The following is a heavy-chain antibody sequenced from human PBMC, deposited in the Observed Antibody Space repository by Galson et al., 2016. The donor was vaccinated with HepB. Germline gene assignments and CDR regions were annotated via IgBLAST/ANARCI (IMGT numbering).Heavy chain of an antibody. Sequence: SVKVSCKASGYTFIGYYMHWVRQAPGQGLEWVGWINPNSGGTKYVQKFQGRVTMTRDTSISTAYMELSRLRSDDTAVYCCARARRGSWGAFDIWGQGTMVTVSS. CDR2: INPNSGGT. V-gene: IGHV1-2*02. CDR1: GYTFIGYY. CDR3: ARARRGSWGAFDI. D-gene: IGHD3-16*01. J-gene: IGHJ3*02.